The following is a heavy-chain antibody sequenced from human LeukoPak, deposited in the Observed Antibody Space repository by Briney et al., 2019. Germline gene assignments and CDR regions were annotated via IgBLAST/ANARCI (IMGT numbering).Heavy chain of an antibody. V-gene: IGHV4-4*02. CDR1: GGSISSNNW. D-gene: IGHD3/OR15-3a*01. CDR2: IYHSGST. Sequence: PSGTLSLTCAVSGGSISSNNWWSWVRQPPGKGLEWSGEIYHSGSTNYNPSLNSRVTISVDKSNNQFSLQLTSMTAADTACYFWARQTGSGLFILPGGQGTLVTVSS. J-gene: IGHJ4*02. CDR3: ARQTGSGLFILP.